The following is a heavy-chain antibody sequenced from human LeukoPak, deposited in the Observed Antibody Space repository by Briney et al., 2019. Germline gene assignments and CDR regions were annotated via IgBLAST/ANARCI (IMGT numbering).Heavy chain of an antibody. CDR2: IDWDDDK. J-gene: IGHJ4*02. Sequence: SGPALVKPTQILTLTCTFFWFSLSTSRMCVSWIRQPPRKALEWLALIDWDDDKYYSTSLKTRLTISKDTSKTQVVPTMTNMDPVDTATYYCARGPYCGGDCAIDYWGQGTLVTVSS. CDR3: ARGPYCGGDCAIDY. D-gene: IGHD2-21*02. CDR1: WFSLSTSRMC. V-gene: IGHV2-70*01.